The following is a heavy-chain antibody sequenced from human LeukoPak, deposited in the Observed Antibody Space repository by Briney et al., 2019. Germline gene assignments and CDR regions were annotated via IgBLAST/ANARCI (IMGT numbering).Heavy chain of an antibody. CDR1: GYTFIGDY. CDR3: ARHYSGNGGDY. D-gene: IGHD4-23*01. V-gene: IGHV1-2*02. CDR2: INPNSVGT. J-gene: IGHJ4*02. Sequence: ASVNVSCKASGYTFIGDYMHWVRQAPGQGLKWMGWINPNSVGTNYAQKFQDRVTMTRDTSISTAYMELSSLRSDDTAVYYCARHYSGNGGDYWGQGTMITVSS.